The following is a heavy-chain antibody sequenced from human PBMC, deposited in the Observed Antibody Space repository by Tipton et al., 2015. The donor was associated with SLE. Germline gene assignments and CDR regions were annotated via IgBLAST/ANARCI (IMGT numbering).Heavy chain of an antibody. D-gene: IGHD6-13*01. CDR2: IYHSGST. CDR1: GGSISSSSYY. V-gene: IGHV4-39*07. Sequence: TLSLTCTVSGGSISSSSYYWGWIRQPPGKGLEWIGSIYHSGSTYYNPSLKSRVTISVDTSKNQFSLKLSSVTAADTAVYYCARVGAFIAAAGPFDYWGQGTLVTVSS. CDR3: ARVGAFIAAAGPFDY. J-gene: IGHJ4*02.